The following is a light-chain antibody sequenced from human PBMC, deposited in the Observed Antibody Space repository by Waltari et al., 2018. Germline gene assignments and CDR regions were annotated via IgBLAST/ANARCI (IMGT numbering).Light chain of an antibody. Sequence: VLTQSPGTLSFSTGESATLPCRASQSRTTEYLAWYQPKPGQAPRLLIYGASSSAAGIPDRFSGSGAVTDFTLTISRLEPEDFAVYYCQQYGSSVMYTFGQGTKLEIK. J-gene: IGKJ2*01. CDR1: QSRTTEY. CDR3: QQYGSSVMYT. CDR2: GAS. V-gene: IGKV3-20*01.